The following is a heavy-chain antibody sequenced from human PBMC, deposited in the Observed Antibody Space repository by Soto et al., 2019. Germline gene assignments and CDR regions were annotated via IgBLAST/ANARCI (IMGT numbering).Heavy chain of an antibody. V-gene: IGHV3-33*01. CDR1: GFTFSSYG. Sequence: HPGGSLRLSCAASGFTFSSYGMHWVRQATGKGLEWVAVIWYDGSNKYYADSVKGRFTISRDNSKNTLYLQMNSLRAADTAVYYCARDCCTGAGMGPWFDPWGQGTLVTVSS. D-gene: IGHD6-13*01. CDR2: IWYDGSNK. CDR3: ARDCCTGAGMGPWFDP. J-gene: IGHJ5*02.